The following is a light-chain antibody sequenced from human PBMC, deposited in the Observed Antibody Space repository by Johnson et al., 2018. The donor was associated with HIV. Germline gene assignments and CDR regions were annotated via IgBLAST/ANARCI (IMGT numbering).Light chain of an antibody. Sequence: QSVLTQPPSVSAAPGQKVTISCSGSSYNIGNNYVSWYQQLPGTAPKLLIYDNNKRPSGIADRFSDTKSGTSATLGITGIQTGDEAEYYCGTWDSGLSAHYVIGTGTKVSVL. CDR3: GTWDSGLSAHYV. CDR1: SYNIGNNY. J-gene: IGLJ1*01. V-gene: IGLV1-51*01. CDR2: DNN.